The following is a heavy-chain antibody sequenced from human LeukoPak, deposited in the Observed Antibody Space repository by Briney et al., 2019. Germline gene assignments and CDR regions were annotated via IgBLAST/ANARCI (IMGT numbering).Heavy chain of an antibody. CDR1: GFTFSSYG. J-gene: IGHJ6*04. CDR3: ARGSALGYCSSTSCYDYGMDV. CDR2: IWYDGSNK. D-gene: IGHD2-2*01. Sequence: PGGSLRLSCAASGFTFSSYGMHWVRQAPGKGLEWVAVIWYDGSNKYYADSVEGRFTISRDNSKNTLYLQMNSLRAEDTAVYYCARGSALGYCSSTSCYDYGMDVWGKGTTVTVSS. V-gene: IGHV3-33*01.